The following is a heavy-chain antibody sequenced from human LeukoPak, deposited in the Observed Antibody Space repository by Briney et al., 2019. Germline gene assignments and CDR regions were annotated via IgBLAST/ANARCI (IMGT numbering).Heavy chain of an antibody. J-gene: IGHJ6*03. V-gene: IGHV1-18*01. CDR2: ISAYNGNT. Sequence: ASVKVFCKASGYTFTRYGISWVRQAPGQGLEWMGWISAYNGNTNYVQKLQGRVTMTTDTSTSTAYMELRSLRSDDTAVYCCARSTTVGTMDVWGKGTTVTVSS. CDR1: GYTFTRYG. CDR3: ARSTTVGTMDV. D-gene: IGHD1-26*01.